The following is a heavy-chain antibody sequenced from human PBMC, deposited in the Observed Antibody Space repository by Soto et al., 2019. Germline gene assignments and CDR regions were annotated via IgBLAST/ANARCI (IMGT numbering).Heavy chain of an antibody. Sequence: SQTLSLTCAISGDSVSSNSAAWSWIGQSPSRGLEWLGRTYYRSKWYNDYAVSVKSRITINPDTSKNQFSLQLNSVTPEDTAVYYCARDRGDSSGWYYYYYYGMDVWGQGTTVTVSS. CDR1: GDSVSSNSAA. V-gene: IGHV6-1*01. CDR3: ARDRGDSSGWYYYYYYGMDV. CDR2: TYYRSKWYN. D-gene: IGHD6-19*01. J-gene: IGHJ6*02.